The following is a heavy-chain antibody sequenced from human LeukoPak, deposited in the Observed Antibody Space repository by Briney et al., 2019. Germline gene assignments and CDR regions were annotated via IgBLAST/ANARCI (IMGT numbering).Heavy chain of an antibody. CDR2: IIPIFGTA. Sequence: GSSVKVSCKASGGTFSSYAVTWVRQAPGQGLEWMAGIIPIFGTADYAQKFQGRVTIAADESPSTAYMELSSLRSEDTAVYYCARAPYSSGGSTNYYYSYYMDVWGTGTTVTVSS. D-gene: IGHD6-19*01. CDR3: ARAPYSSGGSTNYYYSYYMDV. J-gene: IGHJ6*03. V-gene: IGHV1-69*01. CDR1: GGTFSSYA.